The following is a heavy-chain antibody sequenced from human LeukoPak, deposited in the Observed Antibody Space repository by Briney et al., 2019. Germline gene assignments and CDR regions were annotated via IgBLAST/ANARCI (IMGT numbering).Heavy chain of an antibody. V-gene: IGHV1-18*01. CDR2: ISAYNGNT. CDR3: ARVSRDGYNYGFDY. CDR1: GYTFTSYG. Sequence: ASVKVSCKASGYTFTSYGISWVRQAPGQGLEWMGWISAYNGNTNHAQMLQGRVTMTTDTTTSTAYMELSSLRSEDTAVYYCARVSRDGYNYGFDYWGQGTLVTVSS. D-gene: IGHD5-24*01. J-gene: IGHJ4*02.